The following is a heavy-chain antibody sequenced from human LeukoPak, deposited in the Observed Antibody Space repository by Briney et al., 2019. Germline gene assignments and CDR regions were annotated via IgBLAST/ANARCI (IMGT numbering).Heavy chain of an antibody. V-gene: IGHV1-69*05. D-gene: IGHD6-19*01. CDR3: ATQGRYSSGRHGYFDY. J-gene: IGHJ4*02. CDR2: IIPIVGTA. CDR1: GGTFSSYA. Sequence: ASVKVSCKASGGTFSSYAISWVRQAPGQGLEWMGGIIPIVGTANYAQKFKGRVTITTDESTSTAYMELSSLRSEDTAVYYCATQGRYSSGRHGYFDYWGQGTLVAVSS.